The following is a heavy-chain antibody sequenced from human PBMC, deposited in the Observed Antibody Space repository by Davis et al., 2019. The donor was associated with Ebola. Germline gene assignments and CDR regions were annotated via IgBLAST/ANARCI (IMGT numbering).Heavy chain of an antibody. J-gene: IGHJ4*02. Sequence: GESLKISCRGSGYGFADYWIAWVRQTPAKGLELLGIIYAGDSDSRYSPSFEGQVTISVDRSITTAYLQWSSLRASDTAIYYCARQESLYGSADYWGQGTLVTVSS. D-gene: IGHD2-15*01. CDR2: IYAGDSDS. V-gene: IGHV5-51*01. CDR1: GYGFADYW. CDR3: ARQESLYGSADY.